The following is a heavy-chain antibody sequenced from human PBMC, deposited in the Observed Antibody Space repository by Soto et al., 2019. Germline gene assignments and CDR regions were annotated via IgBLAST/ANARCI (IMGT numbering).Heavy chain of an antibody. CDR3: ARDFIEQQLVMRVHYCGMDV. CDR1: GFTFSSYS. CDR2: ISSSSSYI. Sequence: EVQLVESGGGLVKPGGSLRLSCAASGFTFSSYSMNWVRQAPGKGLEWVSSISSSSSYIYYADSVKGRFTISRDNAKNSLYLQMNSLRAEDTAVYYCARDFIEQQLVMRVHYCGMDVWGQGTTVTVSS. D-gene: IGHD6-13*01. V-gene: IGHV3-21*01. J-gene: IGHJ6*02.